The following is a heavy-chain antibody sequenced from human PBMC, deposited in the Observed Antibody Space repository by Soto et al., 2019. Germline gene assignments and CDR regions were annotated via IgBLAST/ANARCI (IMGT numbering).Heavy chain of an antibody. J-gene: IGHJ4*02. CDR1: GGSTNSRSDY. Sequence: SETLSLTCTVSGGSTNSRSDYWGWIRQPPGKGLEWIGSVYYSGSTHDNPSLQSRVTISVDTSRNQFPLNLISVTAADTAVYFCARQPRGPGYGERGLYFDYWGQGTLVTVSS. CDR2: VYYSGST. V-gene: IGHV4-39*01. D-gene: IGHD3-16*01. CDR3: ARQPRGPGYGERGLYFDY.